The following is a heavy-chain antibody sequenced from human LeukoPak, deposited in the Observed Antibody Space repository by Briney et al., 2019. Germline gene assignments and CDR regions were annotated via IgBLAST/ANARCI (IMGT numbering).Heavy chain of an antibody. V-gene: IGHV1-18*01. D-gene: IGHD6-19*01. J-gene: IGHJ4*02. CDR2: ISAYNGNT. CDR3: ARNLDKYSSGWEGYYFDY. Sequence: ASVKVSCKASGYTFTSYGISWVRQAPGQGLEWMGWISAYNGNTNYAQNLQGRVTMTTDTSTRTAYMELRSLRSDDTAVYYCARNLDKYSSGWEGYYFDYWGRGTLVTVSP. CDR1: GYTFTSYG.